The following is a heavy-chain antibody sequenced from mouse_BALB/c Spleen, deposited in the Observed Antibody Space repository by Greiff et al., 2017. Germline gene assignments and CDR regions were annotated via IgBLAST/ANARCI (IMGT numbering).Heavy chain of an antibody. CDR1: GFTFSSYG. Sequence: EVQGVESGGDLVKPGGSLKLSCAASGFTFSSYGMSWVRQTPDKRLEWVATISSGGSYTYYPDSVKGRFTISRDNAKNTLYLQMSSLKSEDTAMYYCAIKSYYFDYWGQGTTLTVSS. V-gene: IGHV5-6*01. J-gene: IGHJ2*01. CDR2: ISSGGSYT. CDR3: AIKSYYFDY. D-gene: IGHD1-3*01.